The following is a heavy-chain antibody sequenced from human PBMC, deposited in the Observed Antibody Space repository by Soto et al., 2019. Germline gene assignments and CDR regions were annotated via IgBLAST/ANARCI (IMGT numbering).Heavy chain of an antibody. CDR3: ARRLGYNCSSTSCYGYYYYYYGVDV. CDR1: GGSISSSSYY. CDR2: IYYSGST. V-gene: IGHV4-39*01. D-gene: IGHD2-2*01. Sequence: QLQLQESGPGLVKPSETLSLTCTVSGGSISSSSYYWGWIRQPPGKGLEWIGSIYYSGSTYYNPSLKSRVTISVDTSKNQFSLKLSSVTAADTAVYYRARRLGYNCSSTSCYGYYYYYYGVDVWGQGTKVTV. J-gene: IGHJ6*02.